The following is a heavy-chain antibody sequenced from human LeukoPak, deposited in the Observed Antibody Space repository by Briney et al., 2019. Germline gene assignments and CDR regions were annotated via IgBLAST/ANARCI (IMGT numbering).Heavy chain of an antibody. CDR3: ARGEHYYGSGSYGS. D-gene: IGHD3-10*01. Sequence: SETLSLTCSVSDDSITIYYWTWIRQPPGKGLEWIGYIDHTGTTNYNPSLNSRVAISRDTSKNHFSLQLSSVTAADTAVYYCARGEHYYGSGSYGSWGQGTLVTVSS. CDR1: DDSITIYY. CDR2: IDHTGTT. J-gene: IGHJ4*02. V-gene: IGHV4-59*01.